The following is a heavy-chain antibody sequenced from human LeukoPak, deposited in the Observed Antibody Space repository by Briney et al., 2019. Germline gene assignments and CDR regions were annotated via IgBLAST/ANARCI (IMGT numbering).Heavy chain of an antibody. CDR2: ISGSGGST. CDR3: AKGWELYAYYFDY. J-gene: IGHJ4*02. Sequence: GGSLRLSCAASGFTFSSYGMSWVRQAPGKGLEWISSISGSGGSTYYADSVKGRFTISRDNSKNTLYLQMNSLRAEDTAVYYCAKGWELYAYYFDYWGQGTLVTVSS. D-gene: IGHD1-26*01. CDR1: GFTFSSYG. V-gene: IGHV3-23*01.